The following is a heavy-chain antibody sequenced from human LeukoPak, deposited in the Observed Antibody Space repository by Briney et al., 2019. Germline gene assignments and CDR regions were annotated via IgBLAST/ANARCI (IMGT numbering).Heavy chain of an antibody. CDR2: INHSGST. D-gene: IGHD3-10*01. J-gene: IGHJ5*02. CDR3: ARRRRWGSGSYGNWFDP. CDR1: GGSFSGYY. V-gene: IGHV4-34*01. Sequence: SETLSLTCAVYGGSFSGYYWSWLRQPPAKGLEWIGEINHSGSTNYNPSLNSRVTISVDTSKNQFSLKLSSVTAADTAVYYCARRRRWGSGSYGNWFDPWGQGTLVTVSS.